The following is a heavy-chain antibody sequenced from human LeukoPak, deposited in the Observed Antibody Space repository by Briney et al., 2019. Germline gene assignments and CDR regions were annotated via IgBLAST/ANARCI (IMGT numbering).Heavy chain of an antibody. J-gene: IGHJ4*02. V-gene: IGHV4-4*02. Sequence: SETLSLTCAVSGGSISSSNWWSWVRQPPGKGLEWIGEIYHSGSTNYNPSLKSRVTISVDTSKNQFSLKLSSVTAADTAVYYCARAYYYDSSGYYYWGQGTLVTVSS. D-gene: IGHD3-22*01. CDR3: ARAYYYDSSGYYY. CDR2: IYHSGST. CDR1: GGSISSSNW.